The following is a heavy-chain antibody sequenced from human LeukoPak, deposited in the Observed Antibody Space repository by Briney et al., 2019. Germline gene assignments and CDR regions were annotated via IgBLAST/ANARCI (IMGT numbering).Heavy chain of an antibody. V-gene: IGHV3-20*04. D-gene: IGHD1-26*01. CDR2: INWNGGST. CDR1: GFTFDDYG. Sequence: GGSLRLPCAASGFTFDDYGMSWVRQAPGKGLEWVSGINWNGGSTGYADSVKGRFTISRDNAKNSLYLQMNSLRAEDTALYYCAGSVGAPYYYYYMDVWGKGTTVTVSS. CDR3: AGSVGAPYYYYYMDV. J-gene: IGHJ6*03.